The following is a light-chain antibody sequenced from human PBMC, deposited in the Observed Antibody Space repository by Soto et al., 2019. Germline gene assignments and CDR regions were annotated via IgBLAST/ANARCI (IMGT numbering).Light chain of an antibody. J-gene: IGLJ2*01. CDR3: SSYTSSSTLDLV. CDR2: DVI. V-gene: IGLV2-14*01. Sequence: QSALTQPASVSGSPGQSITISCTGTSSDVDGYNYVSWYQQHPGKAPKLMIYDVINRPSGVSNRLSGSNSGHTASLTISGLQAEEEGDYYCSSYTSSSTLDLVFGGGTKLTVL. CDR1: SSDVDGYNY.